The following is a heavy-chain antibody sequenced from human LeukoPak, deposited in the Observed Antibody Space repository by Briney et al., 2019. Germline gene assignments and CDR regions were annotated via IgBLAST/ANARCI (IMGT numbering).Heavy chain of an antibody. J-gene: IGHJ5*02. D-gene: IGHD1-26*01. Sequence: AGGSLRLSCAASGFTFDDYGMTWVRQVPGKGLEWVSGINGNGDSTGHADSVKGRFTISRDNARNSLYLQMNSLRAEDTALYYCARDASGGYDHWDQGTLVNVSS. V-gene: IGHV3-20*04. CDR1: GFTFDDYG. CDR3: ARDASGGYDH. CDR2: INGNGDST.